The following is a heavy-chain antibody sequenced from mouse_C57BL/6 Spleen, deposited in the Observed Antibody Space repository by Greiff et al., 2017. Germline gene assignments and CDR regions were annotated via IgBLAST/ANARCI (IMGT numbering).Heavy chain of an antibody. CDR2: ISYSGST. Sequence: DVQLQESGPGLAKPSQTLSLTCSVTGYSITSDYWNWIRKFPGNKLEYMGYISYSGSTYYNPSLKSRISITRDTSKNQYYLQLNSVTTEDTATYYCARVRNYDYDEWYFDVWGTGTTVTVSS. CDR1: GYSITSDY. V-gene: IGHV3-8*01. D-gene: IGHD2-4*01. CDR3: ARVRNYDYDEWYFDV. J-gene: IGHJ1*03.